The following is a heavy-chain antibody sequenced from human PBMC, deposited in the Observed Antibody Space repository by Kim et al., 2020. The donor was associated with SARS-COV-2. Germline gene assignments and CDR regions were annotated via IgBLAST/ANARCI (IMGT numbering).Heavy chain of an antibody. CDR2: ISAYNGNT. CDR1: GYTFTSYG. Sequence: ASVKVSCKASGYTFTSYGISWVRQAPGQGLEWMGWISAYNGNTNYAQKLQGRVTMTTDTSTSTAYMELRSLRSDDTAVYYCAREADRGIVGATDLSDWYFDLWGRGTLVTVSS. V-gene: IGHV1-18*01. CDR3: AREADRGIVGATDLSDWYFDL. D-gene: IGHD1-26*01. J-gene: IGHJ2*01.